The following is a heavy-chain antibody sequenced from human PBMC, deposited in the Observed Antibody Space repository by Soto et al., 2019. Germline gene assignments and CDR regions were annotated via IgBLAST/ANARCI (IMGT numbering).Heavy chain of an antibody. V-gene: IGHV4-59*08. Sequence: SETLSLTCTVSGDTLTSHYWDWIRQSPGKGLEWIGYVSYTGKTNYNPSLNRRVTISVDSSKNRFSLRLTSVTAADTAVYYCAGHRLPGTVNNLDYWGQGTLVTVSS. CDR1: GDTLTSHY. CDR2: VSYTGKT. J-gene: IGHJ4*02. CDR3: AGHRLPGTVNNLDY. D-gene: IGHD1-1*01.